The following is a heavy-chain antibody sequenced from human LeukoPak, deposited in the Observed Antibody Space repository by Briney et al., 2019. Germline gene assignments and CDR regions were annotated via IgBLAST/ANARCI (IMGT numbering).Heavy chain of an antibody. Sequence: SGGSLRLSCAASGFTFDDYAMHWVRQAPGKGLEWVSGISWNSGSIGYADSVKGRFTISRDNAKNSLYLQMNSLRAEDTAVYYCARDLRYFDYWGQGTLVTVSS. CDR3: ARDLRYFDY. CDR2: ISWNSGSI. V-gene: IGHV3-9*01. CDR1: GFTFDDYA. J-gene: IGHJ4*02.